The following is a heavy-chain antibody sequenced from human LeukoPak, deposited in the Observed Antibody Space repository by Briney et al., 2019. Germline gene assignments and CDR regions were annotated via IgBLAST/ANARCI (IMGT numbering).Heavy chain of an antibody. CDR1: GGSFSGYY. Sequence: SETLSLTCAVYGGSFSGYYWSWIRQPPGKGLEWIGEINHSGSTNYNPSLKSRVTISVDTSKNQFSLKLSSVTAADTAVYYCARDVGDYYGSGSYFAWFDPWGQGTLVTVSS. V-gene: IGHV4-34*01. CDR2: INHSGST. D-gene: IGHD3-10*01. J-gene: IGHJ5*02. CDR3: ARDVGDYYGSGSYFAWFDP.